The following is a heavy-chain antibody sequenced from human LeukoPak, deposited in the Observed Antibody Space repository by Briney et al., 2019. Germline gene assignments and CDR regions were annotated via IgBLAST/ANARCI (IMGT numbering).Heavy chain of an antibody. D-gene: IGHD3-10*01. CDR2: IYPGDSDT. J-gene: IGHJ3*02. CDR3: ARPRGGSGSYYDAFDI. Sequence: GESLKISCKGSGYSFTSYWIGWVRQMPGKGLEWMGIIYPGDSDTRYSPSFQGQVTISADKSISTAYLQWSSLKASDTAMYYGARPRGGSGSYYDAFDIWGQGTMVTVSS. CDR1: GYSFTSYW. V-gene: IGHV5-51*01.